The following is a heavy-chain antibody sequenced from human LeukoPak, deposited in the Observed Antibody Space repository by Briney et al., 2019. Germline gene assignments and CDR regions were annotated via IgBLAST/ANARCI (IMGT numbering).Heavy chain of an antibody. J-gene: IGHJ4*02. V-gene: IGHV4-30-4*08. Sequence: SETLSLTCTVSGGSISSGDYYWSWIRQPPGKGLEWIGYIYYSGSTYYNPSLKSRVTISVDTSKNQFSLKLSSVTAADTAVYYSARGLGWFGDLDSWGQGTLVTVSS. D-gene: IGHD3-10*01. CDR3: ARGLGWFGDLDS. CDR1: GGSISSGDYY. CDR2: IYYSGST.